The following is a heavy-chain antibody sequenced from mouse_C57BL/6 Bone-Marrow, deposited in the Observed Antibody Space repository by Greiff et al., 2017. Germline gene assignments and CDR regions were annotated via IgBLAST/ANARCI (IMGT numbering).Heavy chain of an antibody. CDR1: GYTFTSYG. Sequence: VQLQESGAELARPGASVKLSCKASGYTFTSYGISWVKQRTGQSLEWIGEIYPRSGNTYYNEKFKGKATMTADKSSSTAYMELRSLTSEDSAVYFCASGLSYVDYWGQGTTLTVSS. J-gene: IGHJ2*01. CDR2: IYPRSGNT. CDR3: ASGLSYVDY. V-gene: IGHV1-81*01.